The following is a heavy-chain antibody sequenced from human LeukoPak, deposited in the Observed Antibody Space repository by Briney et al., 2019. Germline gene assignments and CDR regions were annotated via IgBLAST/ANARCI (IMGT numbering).Heavy chain of an antibody. CDR2: IYYSGST. Sequence: SEILSLTCTVSGGSISSYYWSWIRQPPGKGLEWIGYIYYSGSTNYNPSLKSRVTISVDTSKNQFSLKLSSVTAADTAVYYCARQSGYSYGYGYYGMDVWGQGTTVTVSS. V-gene: IGHV4-59*01. CDR1: GGSISSYY. J-gene: IGHJ6*02. CDR3: ARQSGYSYGYGYYGMDV. D-gene: IGHD5-18*01.